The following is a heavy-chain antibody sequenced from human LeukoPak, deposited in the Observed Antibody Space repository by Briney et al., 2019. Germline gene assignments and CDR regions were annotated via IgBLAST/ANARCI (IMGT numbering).Heavy chain of an antibody. CDR1: ACTFIIYA. CDR2: INIIFGTA. CDR3: ARTDYGSGNGMDV. J-gene: IGHJ6*04. D-gene: IGHD3-10*01. V-gene: IGHV1-69*06. Sequence: GSSVTVSFKGSACTFIIYAISRLRQAPGQGLEWMGGINIIFGTANYSQKFQGRVTITADKSTSTAYMGLSSLRSEDTAVYYCARTDYGSGNGMDVWGKGTTVTVSS.